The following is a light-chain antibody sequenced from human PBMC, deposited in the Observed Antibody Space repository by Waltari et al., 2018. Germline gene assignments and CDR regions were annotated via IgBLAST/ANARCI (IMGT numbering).Light chain of an antibody. CDR2: RAS. CDR1: QVISSW. CDR3: QQYDSYSLLS. V-gene: IGKV1-5*03. J-gene: IGKJ4*01. Sequence: CRARQVISSWVAWYQHKPGKAPKLLIYRASTLVTGVPSRFSGSGSSTHFTLTISSLQPDDAATYFCQQYDSYSLLSFGGGTTVELK.